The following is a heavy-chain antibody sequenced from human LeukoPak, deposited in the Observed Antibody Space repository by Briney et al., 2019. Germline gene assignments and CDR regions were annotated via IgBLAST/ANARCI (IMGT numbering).Heavy chain of an antibody. J-gene: IGHJ4*02. CDR1: GGSFSGYY. CDR2: INHSGST. CDR3: ARGRSSSLHDFDY. D-gene: IGHD6-13*01. V-gene: IGHV4-34*01. Sequence: SETLSLTCAVYGGSFSGYYWSWIRQPPGKGLEWIGEINHSGSTNYNPSLKSRVTISVDTSKNQFSLKLSSVTAADTAVYCCARGRSSSLHDFDYWGQGTLVTVSS.